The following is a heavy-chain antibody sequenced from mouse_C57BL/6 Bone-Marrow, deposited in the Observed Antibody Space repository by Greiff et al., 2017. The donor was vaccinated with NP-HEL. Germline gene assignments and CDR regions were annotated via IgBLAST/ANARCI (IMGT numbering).Heavy chain of an antibody. D-gene: IGHD1-1*01. CDR1: GYTFTSYW. V-gene: IGHV1-50*01. CDR2: IDPSDSYT. Sequence: VKLQQPGAELVKPGASVKLSCKASGYTFTSYWMQWVKQRPGQGLEWIGEIDPSDSYTNYNQKFKGKATLTVDTYSSTAYMQLSSLTSEDSAVYYSAREGYYGSSYVDWYFDVWGTGTTVTVSS. J-gene: IGHJ1*03. CDR3: AREGYYGSSYVDWYFDV.